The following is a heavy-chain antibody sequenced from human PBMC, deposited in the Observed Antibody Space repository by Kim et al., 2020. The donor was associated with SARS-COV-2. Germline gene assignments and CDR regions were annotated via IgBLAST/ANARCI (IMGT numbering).Heavy chain of an antibody. CDR3: AKDRGSHYLNWFDP. D-gene: IGHD1-26*01. J-gene: IGHJ5*02. CDR2: ISDSGDST. CDR1: GFTFSNYA. Sequence: GGSLRLSCAASGFTFSNYAMSWVRQAPGKGLEWVSLISDSGDSTYYEDSVKGRFTISRDNSKNTLYLQMNSLRAEDTAVYYCAKDRGSHYLNWFDPWGQGTLVTVSS. V-gene: IGHV3-23*01.